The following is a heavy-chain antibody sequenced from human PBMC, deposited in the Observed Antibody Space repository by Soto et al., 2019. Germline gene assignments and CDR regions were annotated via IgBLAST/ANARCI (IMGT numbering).Heavy chain of an antibody. V-gene: IGHV4-34*01. Sequence: SETLSLTCAVYGGSFSGYYWSWIRQPPGKGLEWIGEINHSGSTNYNPSLKSRVTISVDTSKNQFSLKLSSVTAADTAVYYCARVAYCGGDCYRTYYYYYGMDVWGQGTTVTVYS. D-gene: IGHD2-21*02. CDR1: GGSFSGYY. CDR2: INHSGST. J-gene: IGHJ6*02. CDR3: ARVAYCGGDCYRTYYYYYGMDV.